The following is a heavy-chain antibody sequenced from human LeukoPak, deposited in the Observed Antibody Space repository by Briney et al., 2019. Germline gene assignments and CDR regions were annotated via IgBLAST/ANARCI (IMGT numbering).Heavy chain of an antibody. Sequence: GRSLRLSCAASGFTFDDYAMHWVRQAPGKGLEWVSGISWNSGSIGYADSVKGRFTISRDNAKSSLYLQMNSLRAEDTAVYYCARDDGGDFNDAFDIWGQGTMVTVSS. D-gene: IGHD2-21*02. CDR3: ARDDGGDFNDAFDI. CDR2: ISWNSGSI. J-gene: IGHJ3*02. V-gene: IGHV3-9*01. CDR1: GFTFDDYA.